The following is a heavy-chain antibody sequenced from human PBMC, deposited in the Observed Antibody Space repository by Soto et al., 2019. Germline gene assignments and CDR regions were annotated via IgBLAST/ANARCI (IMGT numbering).Heavy chain of an antibody. CDR3: ARDGSSTANWIDP. CDR2: IYYTGKT. V-gene: IGHV4-31*03. J-gene: IGHJ5*02. D-gene: IGHD2-15*01. Sequence: SETLSVTCRVSGCSLNIGGCFWPWIPPHPGKGLEWMGYIYYTGKTYYNPSLESRLTMSVDTSKNQFSLKLSSVTAADTGVYYCARDGSSTANWIDPWGQGTPVTVSS. CDR1: GCSLNIGGCF.